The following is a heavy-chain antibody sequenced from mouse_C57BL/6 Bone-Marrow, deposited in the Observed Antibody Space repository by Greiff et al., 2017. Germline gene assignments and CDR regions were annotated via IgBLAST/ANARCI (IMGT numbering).Heavy chain of an antibody. CDR3: TRDDGYGDY. J-gene: IGHJ2*01. D-gene: IGHD2-3*01. CDR1: GFTFRRYA. CDR2: ISSGGDYI. Sequence: EVKLMESGEGLVKPGGSLKLSCAASGFTFRRYAMSWVRQTPEKRLEWVAYISSGGDYIYYADTVKGRFTISRDNARNTLYLQMSSLKSEDTAMYYCTRDDGYGDYWGQGTTLTVSS. V-gene: IGHV5-9-1*02.